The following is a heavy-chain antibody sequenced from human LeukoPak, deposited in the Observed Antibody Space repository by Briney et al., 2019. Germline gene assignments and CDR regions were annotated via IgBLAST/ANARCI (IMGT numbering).Heavy chain of an antibody. CDR1: GYPFTGYY. CDR3: ARTPVEMSATGEIDY. D-gene: IGHD5-24*01. J-gene: IGHJ4*02. V-gene: IGHV1-2*06. Sequence: GASVKVSCKPSGYPFTGYYIHWVRQAPGQGLEWMGRLNPDSGGTNYGQKFQGRVTMTRDTSISTAYMELSRLRSDDTAVFYCARTPVEMSATGEIDYWGQGTLVTVSS. CDR2: LNPDSGGT.